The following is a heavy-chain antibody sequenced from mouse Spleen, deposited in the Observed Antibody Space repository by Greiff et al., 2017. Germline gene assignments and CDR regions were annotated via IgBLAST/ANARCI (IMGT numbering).Heavy chain of an antibody. CDR3: ARNLLSHAMDY. V-gene: IGHV1-50*01. J-gene: IGHJ4*01. D-gene: IGHD2-10*01. CDR1: GYTFTSYW. Sequence: QVQLQQPGAELVKPGASVKLSCKASGYTFTSYWMQWVKQRPGQGLEWIGEIDPSDSYTNYNQKFKGKATLTVDTSSSTAYMQLSSLTSEDSAVYYCARNLLSHAMDYWGQGTSVTVSS. CDR2: IDPSDSYT.